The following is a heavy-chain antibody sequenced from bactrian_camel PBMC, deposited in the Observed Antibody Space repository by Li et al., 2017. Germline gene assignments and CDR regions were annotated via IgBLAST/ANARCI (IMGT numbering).Heavy chain of an antibody. CDR3: AATQGPLLVRYAFEEGRYKY. CDR1: GNLYNLNC. Sequence: VQLVESGGGSVQPGGSLRLSCAASGNLYNLNCLGWFRQAPGMEREQVAAFIYTFHRTTRYADSVKGRFTISQESANNTVYLQMDSLEPDDTATYYCAATQGPLLVRYAFEEGRYKYWGQGTQVTVS. CDR2: FIYTFHRTT. J-gene: IGHJ4*01. D-gene: IGHD1*01. V-gene: IGHV3S53*01.